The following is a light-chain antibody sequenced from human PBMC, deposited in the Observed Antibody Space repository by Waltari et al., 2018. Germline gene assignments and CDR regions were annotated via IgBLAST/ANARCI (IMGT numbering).Light chain of an antibody. CDR2: AAS. V-gene: IGKV1-17*03. J-gene: IGKJ2*03. Sequence: DIQMTQSPSSLSASVGDRVTITCRSSQTISSYLAWYQQKPGKVPKLLIYAASSLESGVQSRFSGSGSGTEFTLTISSLQPEDFATYYCQQHNSHPYSFGQGTKVEIK. CDR3: QQHNSHPYS. CDR1: QTISSY.